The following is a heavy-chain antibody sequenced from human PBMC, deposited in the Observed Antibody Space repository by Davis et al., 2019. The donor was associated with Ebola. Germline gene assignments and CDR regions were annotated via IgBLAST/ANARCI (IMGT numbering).Heavy chain of an antibody. CDR3: ARGDSYYDPSGYYAGPEAPDH. D-gene: IGHD3-22*01. CDR1: GGSISSDGYS. CDR2: IYGSGST. Sequence: MPSETLSLTCAVSGGSISSDGYSWSWIRQPPGKGLEWIGYIYGSGSTYYNPSLKSRVTISVDRSKNNFSLKLSSVTAADTAVYYCARGDSYYDPSGYYAGPEAPDHWGQGTLVTVSS. V-gene: IGHV4-30-2*01. J-gene: IGHJ4*02.